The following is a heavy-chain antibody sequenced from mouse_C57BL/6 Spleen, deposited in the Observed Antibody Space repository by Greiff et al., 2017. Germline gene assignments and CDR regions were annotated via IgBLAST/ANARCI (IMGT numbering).Heavy chain of an antibody. CDR1: GYTFTDYN. D-gene: IGHD2-3*01. CDR3: ARDGPGGFAY. Sequence: EVQLQQSGPELVKPGASVKMSCKASGYTFTDYNMHWVKQSHGKSLEWIGYINPNNGGTSYNQKFKGKATLTVNKPSSTAYMELRSLTSEDATVYYCARDGPGGFAYWGKGTLVTVSA. V-gene: IGHV1-22*01. J-gene: IGHJ3*01. CDR2: INPNNGGT.